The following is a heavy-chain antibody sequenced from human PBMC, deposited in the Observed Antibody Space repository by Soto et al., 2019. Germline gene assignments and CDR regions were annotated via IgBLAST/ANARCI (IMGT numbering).Heavy chain of an antibody. J-gene: IGHJ4*02. CDR3: AKASAPGGTYFPLWF. V-gene: IGHV3-23*01. D-gene: IGHD1-26*01. CDR2: ISGSGGST. Sequence: LRLSCAASGFTFSSYGMSWVRQAPGKGLEWVSSISGSGGSTYYADSVKGRFTISRDNSKNTLYLQMNSLRAEDTAVYYCAKASAPGGTYFPLWFWGQGTLVTVSS. CDR1: GFTFSSYG.